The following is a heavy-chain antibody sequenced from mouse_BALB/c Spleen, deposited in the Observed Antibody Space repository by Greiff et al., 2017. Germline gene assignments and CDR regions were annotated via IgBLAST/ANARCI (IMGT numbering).Heavy chain of an antibody. CDR3: AREGGLRRGAWFAY. J-gene: IGHJ3*01. CDR2: IYPGDGDT. CDR1: GYTFTSYW. V-gene: IGHV1-87*01. D-gene: IGHD2-4*01. Sequence: QVQLQQSGAELARPGASVKLSCKASGYTFTSYWMQWVKQRPGQGLEWIGAIYPGDGDTRYTQKFKGKATLTADKSSSTAYMQLSSLASEDSAVYYCAREGGLRRGAWFAYWGQGTLVTVSA.